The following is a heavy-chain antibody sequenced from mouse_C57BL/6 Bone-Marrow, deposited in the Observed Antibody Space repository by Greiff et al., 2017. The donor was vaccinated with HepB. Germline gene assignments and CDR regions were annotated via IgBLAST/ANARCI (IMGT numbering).Heavy chain of an antibody. D-gene: IGHD1-1*01. Sequence: VHVKQSVAELVRPGASVKLSCTASGFNIKNTYMHWVKQRPEQGLEWIGRIDPANGNTKYAPKFQGKATITADTSSNTAYLQLSSLTSEDTAIYYCARTLITTVVATNYFDYWGQGTTLTVSS. CDR1: GFNIKNTY. V-gene: IGHV14-3*01. J-gene: IGHJ2*01. CDR3: ARTLITTVVATNYFDY. CDR2: IDPANGNT.